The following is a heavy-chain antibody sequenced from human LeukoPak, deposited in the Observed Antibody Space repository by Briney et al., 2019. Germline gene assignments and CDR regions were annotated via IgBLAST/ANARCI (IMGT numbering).Heavy chain of an antibody. CDR1: GFTFSSYA. J-gene: IGHJ4*02. CDR2: ISGSGGST. Sequence: GGSLRLSCEASGFTFSSYAMSWVRQAPGKGLEWVSAISGSGGSTYYADSVKGRFTISRDNSKNTLYLQMNSLRAEDTAVYYCANHWNGYYFDYWGQGTLVTVSS. CDR3: ANHWNGYYFDY. V-gene: IGHV3-23*01. D-gene: IGHD1-1*01.